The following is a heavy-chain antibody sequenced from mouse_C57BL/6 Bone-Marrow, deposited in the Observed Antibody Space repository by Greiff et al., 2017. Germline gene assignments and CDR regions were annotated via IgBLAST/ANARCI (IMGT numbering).Heavy chain of an antibody. Sequence: VKLMESGPGLVQPSQSLSITCTVSGFSLTSYGVHWVRQSPGKGLEWLGVIWRGGSTDYNAAFMSRLSITKDNSKSQVFFKMNSLQADDTAIYYCAKNLGDYGTWFAYWGQGTLVTVSA. CDR1: GFSLTSYG. CDR2: IWRGGST. D-gene: IGHD2-4*01. J-gene: IGHJ3*01. V-gene: IGHV2-5*01. CDR3: AKNLGDYGTWFAY.